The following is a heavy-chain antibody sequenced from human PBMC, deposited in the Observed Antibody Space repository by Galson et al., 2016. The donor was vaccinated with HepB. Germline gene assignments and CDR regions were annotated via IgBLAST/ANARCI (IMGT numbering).Heavy chain of an antibody. CDR2: ISWNSGTI. V-gene: IGHV3-9*01. J-gene: IGHJ6*02. Sequence: SLRLSCAASGFTFDDYAMHWVRQAPGKGLEWISGISWNSGTIIYADSVKGRFTISRDNAKNSLYLQLNSLRAEDTALDYCANGMSYFGMVFTHYGGGLDVWGQGTTVTVSS. CDR1: GFTFDDYA. CDR3: ANGMSYFGMVFTHYGGGLDV. D-gene: IGHD3-3*01.